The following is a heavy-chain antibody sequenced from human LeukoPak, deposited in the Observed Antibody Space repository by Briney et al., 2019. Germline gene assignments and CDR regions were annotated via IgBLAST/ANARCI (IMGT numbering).Heavy chain of an antibody. CDR1: GFTFSSYW. D-gene: IGHD2-2*02. V-gene: IGHV3-7*01. CDR2: IKQDGSEK. J-gene: IGHJ3*02. Sequence: GGSLRLSCAASGFTFSSYWMSWVRQAPGKGLEWVANIKQDGSEKYYVDSVKGRFTISRGNAKSSLFLQMNSLRAEDTAVYYCARERGGFCSGTSCYKAFDIWGQGTMVTVSS. CDR3: ARERGGFCSGTSCYKAFDI.